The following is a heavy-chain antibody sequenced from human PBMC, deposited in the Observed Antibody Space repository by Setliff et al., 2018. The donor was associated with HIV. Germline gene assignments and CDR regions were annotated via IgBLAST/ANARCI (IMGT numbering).Heavy chain of an antibody. CDR2: IIPIFGTA. CDR1: GGTFSSYT. V-gene: IGHV1-69*13. CDR3: ATVSHTNVAAHDAFDI. Sequence: SVKVSCKASGGTFSSYTFSWVRQAPGQGLEWMGGIIPIFGTAHYAQKFQGRVTITADESTSTAYMELSSLRSEDTAVYYCATVSHTNVAAHDAFDIWGQGTMVTVSS. D-gene: IGHD6-19*01. J-gene: IGHJ3*02.